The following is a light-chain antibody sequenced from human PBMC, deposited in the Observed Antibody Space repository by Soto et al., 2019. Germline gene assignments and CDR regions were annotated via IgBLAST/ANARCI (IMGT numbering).Light chain of an antibody. CDR3: QQLNSYPHT. V-gene: IGKV1-9*01. Sequence: DIQLTQSPSFLSASVGDRVTITCRASQGISSYLAWYQQKPGNAPKLLIYVTSTLQTGVPSRFSGSGSGTEFTLTLSCLQPEDFATYYCQQLNSYPHTFGRGTKLEIK. CDR2: VTS. J-gene: IGKJ4*01. CDR1: QGISSY.